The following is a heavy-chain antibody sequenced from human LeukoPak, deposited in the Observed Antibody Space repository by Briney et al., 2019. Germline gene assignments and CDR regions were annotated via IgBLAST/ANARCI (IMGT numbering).Heavy chain of an antibody. CDR2: ITSSSSYI. J-gene: IGHJ3*02. CDR3: AKDQNSYSSSWRDAFDI. V-gene: IGHV3-21*01. D-gene: IGHD6-13*01. Sequence: GGSLRLSCAASGFTVSSNYMSWVRQAPGKGLEWVSSITSSSSYIYYADSVKGRFTISRDNAKKSLYLQMNSLRAEDTAVYYCAKDQNSYSSSWRDAFDIWGQGTMVTVSS. CDR1: GFTVSSNY.